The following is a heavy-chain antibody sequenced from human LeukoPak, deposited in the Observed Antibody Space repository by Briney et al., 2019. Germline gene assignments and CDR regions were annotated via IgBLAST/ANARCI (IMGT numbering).Heavy chain of an antibody. D-gene: IGHD5-24*01. CDR1: GFTFSSYS. J-gene: IGHJ3*02. CDR3: ARWSRDGYNPGAFDI. V-gene: IGHV3-21*01. Sequence: GRSLRLSCAASGFTFSSYSMNWVRQAPGKGLEWVSSISSSSSYIYYADSVKGRFTISRDNAKNSLYLQMNSLRAEDTAVYYCARWSRDGYNPGAFDIWGQGTMVTVSS. CDR2: ISSSSSYI.